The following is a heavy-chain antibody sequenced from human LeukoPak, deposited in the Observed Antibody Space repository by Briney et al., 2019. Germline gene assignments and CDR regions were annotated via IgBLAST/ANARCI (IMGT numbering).Heavy chain of an antibody. J-gene: IGHJ6*03. V-gene: IGHV1-18*01. CDR3: ARESPKIAVAGRGYYMDV. CDR2: ISAYNGNT. D-gene: IGHD6-19*01. CDR1: GYTFTSYG. Sequence: GASVKVSCKASGYTFTSYGISWVRQAPGQGLEGMGWISAYNGNTNYAQKLQGRVTMTTDTSTSTAYMELRSLRSDDTAVYYCARESPKIAVAGRGYYMDVWGKGTTVTVSS.